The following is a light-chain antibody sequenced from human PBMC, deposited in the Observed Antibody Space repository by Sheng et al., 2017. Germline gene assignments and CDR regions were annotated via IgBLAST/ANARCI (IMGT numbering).Light chain of an antibody. CDR1: QSIDPY. CDR3: QQRTSWRVT. V-gene: IGKV3-11*01. Sequence: VLTQSPATLSVSPGGRATLSCRASQSIDPYLAWFQQKPGQTPRLLIYDTSKRATGVPVRFSGSGSGADFILTITNLEPEDCAVYFCQQRTSWRVTFGPGTRVEVK. J-gene: IGKJ3*01. CDR2: DTS.